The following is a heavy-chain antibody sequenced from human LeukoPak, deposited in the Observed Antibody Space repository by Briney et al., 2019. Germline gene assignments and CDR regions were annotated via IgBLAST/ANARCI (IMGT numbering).Heavy chain of an antibody. D-gene: IGHD3-22*01. CDR1: GYTFTSYG. CDR3: ARDQSVTMIVVVIGIYGMDV. CDR2: ISAYNGNT. J-gene: IGHJ6*02. V-gene: IGHV1-18*01. Sequence: ASVKVSCKASGYTFTSYGISWVRQAPGQGLEWMGWISAYNGNTNYAQKLQGRVTMTTDTSTSTAYMELRSLRSDDTAVYYCARDQSVTMIVVVIGIYGMDVWGQGTTVTVSS.